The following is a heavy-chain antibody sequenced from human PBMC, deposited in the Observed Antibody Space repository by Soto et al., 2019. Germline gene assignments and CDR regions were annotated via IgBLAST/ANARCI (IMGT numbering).Heavy chain of an antibody. CDR2: IYYSGST. CDR3: ARTKMASSYYYGMDV. D-gene: IGHD5-12*01. V-gene: IGHV4-61*01. J-gene: IGHJ6*02. Sequence: QVQLQESGPGLVKPSETLSLTCTVSGGSVSSGSYYWSWIRQPPGKGLEWIGYIYYSGSTNYNPSLKSRVTISVDTSKNQFSLKLSSVTAADTAVYYCARTKMASSYYYGMDVWGQGTTVTLSS. CDR1: GGSVSSGSYY.